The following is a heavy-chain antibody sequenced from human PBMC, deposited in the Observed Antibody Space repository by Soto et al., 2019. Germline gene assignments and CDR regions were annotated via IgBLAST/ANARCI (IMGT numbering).Heavy chain of an antibody. V-gene: IGHV3-30*18. Sequence: QVQLVESGGGVVQPGRSLRLSCAASGFTFSSYGMHWVRQAPGKGLEWVAVISYDGSNKYYADSVKGRFTISRDNSKNTLYLQINSLRAEDTAVYYCAKGLYGDYDYFDYWGQGTLVTVSS. CDR1: GFTFSSYG. J-gene: IGHJ4*02. CDR3: AKGLYGDYDYFDY. D-gene: IGHD4-17*01. CDR2: ISYDGSNK.